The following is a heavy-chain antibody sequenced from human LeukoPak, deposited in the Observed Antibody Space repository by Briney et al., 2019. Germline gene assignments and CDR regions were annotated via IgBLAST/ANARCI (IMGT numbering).Heavy chain of an antibody. CDR2: ISWNSGSI. D-gene: IGHD1-26*01. CDR3: AKDPSRGELLWEPYFDY. CDR1: GFTFSSYV. J-gene: IGHJ4*02. Sequence: GGSLRLSCAASGFTFSSYVMHWVRQAPGKGLEWVSGISWNSGSIGYADSVKGRFTISRDNAKNSLYLQMNSLRAEDTALYYCAKDPSRGELLWEPYFDYWGQGTLVTVSS. V-gene: IGHV3-9*01.